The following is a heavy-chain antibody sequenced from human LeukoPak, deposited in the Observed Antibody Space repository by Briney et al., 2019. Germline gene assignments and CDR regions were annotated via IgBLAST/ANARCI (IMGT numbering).Heavy chain of an antibody. CDR2: ISSSSTYI. CDR3: ARAAYNSSPDY. CDR1: GFTVSSNY. Sequence: GGSLRLSCAASGFTVSSNYMSWVRQAPGKGLEWVSYISSSSTYIHYADSVKGRFTISRDNTKNSLYLQMNSLRAEDTAVYFCARAAYNSSPDYWGQGTLVTVSS. D-gene: IGHD6-13*01. V-gene: IGHV3-21*01. J-gene: IGHJ4*02.